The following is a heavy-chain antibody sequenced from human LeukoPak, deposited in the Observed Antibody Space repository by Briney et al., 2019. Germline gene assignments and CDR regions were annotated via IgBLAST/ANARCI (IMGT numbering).Heavy chain of an antibody. CDR1: GYTFTSYY. D-gene: IGHD5-24*01. CDR2: INPNSGGT. J-gene: IGHJ3*02. Sequence: GASVKVSCKASGYTFTSYYMHWVRQAPGQGLEWMGRINPNSGGTNYAQKFQGRVTMTRDTSISTAYMELSRLRSDDTAVYYCARDVVEMATIFAFDIWGQGTMVTVSS. V-gene: IGHV1-2*06. CDR3: ARDVVEMATIFAFDI.